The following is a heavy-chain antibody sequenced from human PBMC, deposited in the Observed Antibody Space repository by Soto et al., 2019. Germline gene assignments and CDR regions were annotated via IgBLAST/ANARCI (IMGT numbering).Heavy chain of an antibody. V-gene: IGHV2-5*02. J-gene: IGHJ6*02. CDR2: IYWDDDK. D-gene: IGHD1-1*01. CDR3: APWDNNRGLDV. Sequence: HITLRESGPTLVKPTQTLTLTCSVSGFSLNTTGMGVGWIRQPPGKALECLAIIYWDDDKAYIPSLKNRLTVTKDISQNQVVLRMTNMAPVDRATYFCAPWDNNRGLDVWGPGTTVAVSS. CDR1: GFSLNTTGMG.